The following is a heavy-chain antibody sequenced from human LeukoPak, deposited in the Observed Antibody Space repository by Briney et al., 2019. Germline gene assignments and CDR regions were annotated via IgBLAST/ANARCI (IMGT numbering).Heavy chain of an antibody. CDR1: GFTFSSYG. CDR3: ARDPSVVPFDC. Sequence: GGSLRLSCAASGFTFSSYGMSWVRQAPGKGLEWVSLISWDGGSTYYADSVKGRFTISRDNSKNTLYLQMNSLRPDDMAVYYCARDPSVVPFDCWGQGTLVTVSS. V-gene: IGHV3-23*01. CDR2: ISWDGGST. J-gene: IGHJ4*02. D-gene: IGHD2-15*01.